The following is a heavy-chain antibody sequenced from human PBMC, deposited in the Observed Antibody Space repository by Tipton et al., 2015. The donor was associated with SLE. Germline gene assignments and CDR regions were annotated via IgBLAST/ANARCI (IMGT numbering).Heavy chain of an antibody. J-gene: IGHJ4*02. V-gene: IGHV3-30*04. D-gene: IGHD5/OR15-5a*01. CDR3: ARDLPIYPFDY. CDR2: ISYDGSGI. Sequence: SLRLSCAASGFTSSGYAMHWVRQAPGKGLEWVAVISYDGSGIYYADSVKGRFTISRDNSKNTLYLQMNSLRTQDTAVYFCARDLPIYPFDYWGQGTLVTVSS. CDR1: GFTSSGYA.